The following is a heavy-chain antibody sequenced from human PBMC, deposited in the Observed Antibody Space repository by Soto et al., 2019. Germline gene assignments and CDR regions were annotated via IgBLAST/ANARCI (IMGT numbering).Heavy chain of an antibody. CDR2: INAGNGNT. J-gene: IGHJ4*02. Sequence: GASVKVSCKASGYTFTSYAMHWVRQAPGQRLEWMGWINAGNGNTNYAQKLQGRVTMTTDTSTSTAYMELRSLRSDDTAVYYCVRQYYDFWTDFPDFDYWGQGTLVTVSS. CDR3: VRQYYDFWTDFPDFDY. CDR1: GYTFTSYA. D-gene: IGHD3-3*01. V-gene: IGHV1-3*01.